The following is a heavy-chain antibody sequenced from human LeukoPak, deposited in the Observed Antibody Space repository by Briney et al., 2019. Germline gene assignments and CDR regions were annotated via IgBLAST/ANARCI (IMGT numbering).Heavy chain of an antibody. Sequence: NPSQTLSLTCTVSGGSISSGGYYWSWIRQHPGKGLEWIGYIYYSGSTYYNPSLKSRVTISVDTSKNQFSLKLGSVTAADTAVYYCARDDSSGYLRRWGQGTLVTVSS. CDR1: GGSISSGGYY. CDR3: ARDDSSGYLRR. V-gene: IGHV4-31*03. D-gene: IGHD3-22*01. J-gene: IGHJ4*02. CDR2: IYYSGST.